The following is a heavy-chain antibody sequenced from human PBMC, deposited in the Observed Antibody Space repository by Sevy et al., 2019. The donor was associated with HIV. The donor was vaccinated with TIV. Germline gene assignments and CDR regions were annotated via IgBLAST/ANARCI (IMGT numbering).Heavy chain of an antibody. D-gene: IGHD6-13*01. CDR3: AKGVDS. Sequence: GGSLRLSCAASGFAFYDYSMSWIRQAPGKGLEWVATLSFGCGKINYADSVKGRFTISRDNSKNSFYLQMNSLRAEDTAVYYCAKGVDSWGQGTLVTVSS. CDR1: GFAFYDYS. CDR2: LSFGCGKI. V-gene: IGHV3-23*01. J-gene: IGHJ4*02.